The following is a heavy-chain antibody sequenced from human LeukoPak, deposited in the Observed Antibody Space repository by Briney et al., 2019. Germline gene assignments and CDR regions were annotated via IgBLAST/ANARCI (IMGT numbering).Heavy chain of an antibody. J-gene: IGHJ6*03. CDR1: GFTFSRNW. V-gene: IGHV3-7*01. CDR2: IKEDGSEK. CDR3: ARVTTIFGVLKYYYYMDV. D-gene: IGHD3-3*01. Sequence: GGSLRLSCAASGFTFSRNWMSWVRQAPGEGLEWVANIKEDGSEKYYVDSVKGRLTISRDNAKNSLYLQMNSLRAEDTAVYYCARVTTIFGVLKYYYYMDVWGKGTTVTVSS.